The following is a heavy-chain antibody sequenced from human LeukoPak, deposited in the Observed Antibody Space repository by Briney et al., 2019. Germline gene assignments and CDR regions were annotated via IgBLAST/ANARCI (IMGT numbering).Heavy chain of an antibody. D-gene: IGHD2-15*01. CDR3: ARGLEVAALFLGY. CDR1: GYTFTSYD. CDR2: MNPNSGNT. Sequence: ASVKVSCKASGYTFTSYDINWVRQATGQGLEWMGWMNPNSGNTGYAQKFQGRVTVTRNTSISTAYMELSSLRSEDTAVYYCARGLEVAALFLGYWGQGTLVTVSP. V-gene: IGHV1-8*01. J-gene: IGHJ4*02.